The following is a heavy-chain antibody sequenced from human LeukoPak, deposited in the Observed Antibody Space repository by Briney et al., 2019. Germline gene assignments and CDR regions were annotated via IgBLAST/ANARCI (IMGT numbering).Heavy chain of an antibody. V-gene: IGHV1-69*06. CDR1: GGTFSSYA. J-gene: IGHJ4*02. Sequence: GASVKVSCKASGGTFSSYAISWVRQAPGQGLEWMGGIIPIFGTANYAQKFQGRVTITADKSTSTAYMELSSLRSEDTAVYYCAKDAQLEGSGSWGFDYWGQGTLVTVSS. D-gene: IGHD3-10*01. CDR2: IIPIFGTA. CDR3: AKDAQLEGSGSWGFDY.